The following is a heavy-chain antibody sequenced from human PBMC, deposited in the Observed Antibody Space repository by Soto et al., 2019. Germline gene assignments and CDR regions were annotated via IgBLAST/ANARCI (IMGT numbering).Heavy chain of an antibody. CDR2: TYYRSKWYN. D-gene: IGHD1-7*01. V-gene: IGHV6-1*01. J-gene: IGHJ5*02. CDR3: ARDPSPVTGTTWGGNWFDP. Sequence: PSQTLSLTCAISGDSVSSNSAAWNWIRQSPSRGLEWLGRTYYRSKWYNDYAVSVKSRITINPDTSKNQFSLQLNSVTPEDTAVYYCARDPSPVTGTTWGGNWFDPWGQGALVTVSS. CDR1: GDSVSSNSAA.